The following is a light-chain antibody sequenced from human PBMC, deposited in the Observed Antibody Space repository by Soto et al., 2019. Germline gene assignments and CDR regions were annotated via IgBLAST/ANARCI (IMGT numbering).Light chain of an antibody. Sequence: EIVLTQSPGTLSLSPGERATLSCRASQSVSSSYLAWYQQKPGQAPRLLIYGASSRATGIPDRFSGSGSGTDFTLTISRLEPEDFSVYYCQQYGSSPITFGQGTLMETK. CDR1: QSVSSSY. CDR3: QQYGSSPIT. V-gene: IGKV3-20*01. CDR2: GAS. J-gene: IGKJ5*01.